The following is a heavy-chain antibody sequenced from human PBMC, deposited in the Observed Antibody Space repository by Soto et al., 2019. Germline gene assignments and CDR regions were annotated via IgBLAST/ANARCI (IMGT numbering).Heavy chain of an antibody. Sequence: SVKVSCKASGGTFSSYAISWVRQAPGQGLEWMGGIIPIFGTANYAQKFQGRVTITADESTSTAYMELSSLRSEDTAVYYCARYYFDTGGYSNWFDPWGQGTLVTVSS. CDR2: IIPIFGTA. CDR1: GGTFSSYA. V-gene: IGHV1-69*13. D-gene: IGHD3-22*01. J-gene: IGHJ5*02. CDR3: ARYYFDTGGYSNWFDP.